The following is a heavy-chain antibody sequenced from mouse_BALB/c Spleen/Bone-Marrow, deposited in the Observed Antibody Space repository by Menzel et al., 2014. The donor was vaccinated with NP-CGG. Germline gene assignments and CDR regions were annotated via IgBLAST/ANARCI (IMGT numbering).Heavy chain of an antibody. V-gene: IGHV1S56*01. CDR3: ASSEHYDMDY. J-gene: IGHJ4*01. Sequence: VQLQQSGPELVKPGALVKISCKASGYTFTNYDINWVMQRPGQGLEWIGWIYPGDGSTDYNEKFRGKAKLTADKSSSTAYMQLSDLTSDNSAVYFCASSEHYDMDYWGQGTSVTVSS. CDR1: GYTFTNYD. CDR2: IYPGDGST.